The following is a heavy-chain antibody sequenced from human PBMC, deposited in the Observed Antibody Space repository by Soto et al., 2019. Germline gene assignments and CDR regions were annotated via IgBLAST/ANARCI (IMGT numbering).Heavy chain of an antibody. J-gene: IGHJ4*02. Sequence: ASVKVSCKASGYTFTSYYMHWVRQAPGQGLEWKGIINPSGGSTSYAQKFQGRVTMTRDTSTSTVYMELSSLRSEDTAVYYCARPKLIAAAGSEYFDYWGQGTLVTSPQ. CDR1: GYTFTSYY. D-gene: IGHD6-13*01. CDR3: ARPKLIAAAGSEYFDY. V-gene: IGHV1-46*01. CDR2: INPSGGST.